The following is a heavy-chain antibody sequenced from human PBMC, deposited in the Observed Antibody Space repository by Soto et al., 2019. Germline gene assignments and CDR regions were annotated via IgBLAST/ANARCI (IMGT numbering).Heavy chain of an antibody. CDR1: GGSISSSSYY. V-gene: IGHV4-39*01. CDR3: ARHEVVVVPAAIAPYGMDV. D-gene: IGHD2-2*01. CDR2: IYYSGST. Sequence: PSETLSLTCTVSGGSISSSSYYWGWIRQPPGKGLEWIGSIYYSGSTYYNPSLKSRVTISVDTSKNQFSLKLSSVTAADTAVYYCARHEVVVVPAAIAPYGMDVWGQGTTVT. J-gene: IGHJ6*02.